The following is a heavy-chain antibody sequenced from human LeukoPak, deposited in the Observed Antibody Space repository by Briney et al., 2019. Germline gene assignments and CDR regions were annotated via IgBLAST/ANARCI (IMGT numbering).Heavy chain of an antibody. V-gene: IGHV3-21*01. D-gene: IGHD3-10*01. CDR3: ARPQLMYNGSGTGGHGYYFDY. CDR1: GFTFNGYS. J-gene: IGHJ4*02. CDR2: ISSSSSYI. Sequence: GGSLRLSCAASGFTFNGYSMNWVRQAPGKGLEWVSSISSSSSYIYYADSVKGRFTISRDNAKNSLYLQMNSLRAEDTAVYYFARPQLMYNGSGTGGHGYYFDYWAQGALVTVSS.